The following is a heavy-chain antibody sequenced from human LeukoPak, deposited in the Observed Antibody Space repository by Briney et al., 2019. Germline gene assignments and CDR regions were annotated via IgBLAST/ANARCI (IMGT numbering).Heavy chain of an antibody. J-gene: IGHJ3*02. CDR3: AREADSIGAFDI. Sequence: GGSLRLSCAASGFTFSSYWMHWVRQVPGKGLVWVARVNTDGSRTNYADSVKGRFTVSRDNAKNTLYLQMNSLRAEDTAVYYCAREADSIGAFDIWGQGTMVTVSS. CDR1: GFTFSSYW. V-gene: IGHV3-74*01. CDR2: VNTDGSRT. D-gene: IGHD3-22*01.